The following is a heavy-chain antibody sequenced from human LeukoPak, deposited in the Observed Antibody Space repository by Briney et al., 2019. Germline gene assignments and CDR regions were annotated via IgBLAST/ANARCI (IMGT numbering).Heavy chain of an antibody. V-gene: IGHV3-30*03. Sequence: GGSLRLSCAASGFTFSSYGMHWVRQAPGKGLEWVAVISYDGSNKYYADSVKGRFTISRGNSKNTLYLQMNSLRAEDTAVYYCARDRYYGSGRGFDYWGQGTLVTVSS. J-gene: IGHJ4*02. D-gene: IGHD3-10*01. CDR2: ISYDGSNK. CDR1: GFTFSSYG. CDR3: ARDRYYGSGRGFDY.